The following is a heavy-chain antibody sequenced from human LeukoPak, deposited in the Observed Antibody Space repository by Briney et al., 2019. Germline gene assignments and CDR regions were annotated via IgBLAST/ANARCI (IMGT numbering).Heavy chain of an antibody. V-gene: IGHV4-39*07. Sequence: KASETLSLTCTVSGGSISSSIYYWSWIRQPPGKGLEWIGEINHSGSTNYNPSLKSRVTISVDTSKNQFSLKLSSVTAAGTAVYYCARETYYYDSSGYPRSYFDYWGQGTLVTVSS. CDR3: ARETYYYDSSGYPRSYFDY. D-gene: IGHD3-22*01. J-gene: IGHJ4*02. CDR2: INHSGST. CDR1: GGSISSSIYY.